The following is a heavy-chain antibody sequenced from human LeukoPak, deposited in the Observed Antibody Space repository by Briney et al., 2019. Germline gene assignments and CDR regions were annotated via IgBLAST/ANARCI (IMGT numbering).Heavy chain of an antibody. CDR3: AKVGRQTWLRFRGPYYFDY. CDR2: ISGSGGST. CDR1: GFTFSSYA. D-gene: IGHD5-12*01. V-gene: IGHV3-23*01. Sequence: PGGSLRLSCAASGFTFSSYAMSWVRQAPGKGLEWVSAISGSGGSTYYADSVKGRFTISRDNSKNTLYLQMNSLRAEDTAVYYCAKVGRQTWLRFRGPYYFDYWGQGTLVTVSS. J-gene: IGHJ4*02.